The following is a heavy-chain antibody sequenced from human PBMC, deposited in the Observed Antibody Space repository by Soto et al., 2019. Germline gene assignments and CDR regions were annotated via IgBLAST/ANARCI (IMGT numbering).Heavy chain of an antibody. V-gene: IGHV2-5*02. Sequence: QITLKESGPTLVKPTQTPTLTCSFSGVSLTTQGVGVGWIRQPPGKDPGWIAVIYWDDHGHYSPSLKTRLTITKDTAKNQVVLTMTTMDPLDTATYYCAHLLRVNAVRAFDYWGQGILVTVSS. CDR1: GVSLTTQGVG. CDR3: AHLLRVNAVRAFDY. D-gene: IGHD3-10*01. CDR2: IYWDDHG. J-gene: IGHJ4*02.